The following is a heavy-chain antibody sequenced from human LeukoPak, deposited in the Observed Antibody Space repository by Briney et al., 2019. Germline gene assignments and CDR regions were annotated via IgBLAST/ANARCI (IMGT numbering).Heavy chain of an antibody. Sequence: SETLSLTCTVSGGSISSYCWSWIRQPPGKGLEWIGYIYYSGSTNYNPSLKSRVTISVATSKNQFSLKLSSVTAADTAVYYCARRHYDILTDYFNDYWGQGTLVTVSS. CDR3: ARRHYDILTDYFNDY. D-gene: IGHD3-9*01. CDR2: IYYSGST. J-gene: IGHJ4*02. CDR1: GGSISSYC. V-gene: IGHV4-59*08.